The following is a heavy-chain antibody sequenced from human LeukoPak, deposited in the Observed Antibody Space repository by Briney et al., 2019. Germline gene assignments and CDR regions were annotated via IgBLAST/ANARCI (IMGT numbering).Heavy chain of an antibody. V-gene: IGHV4-4*02. CDR1: GFTFFSYW. Sequence: GSLRLSCAASGFTFFSYWMRWVRQAPGKGLEWIGSIYHSGSTYYNPSLKSRVTISVDTSQNQFYLKLSSVTAADTAVYYCARDGYSGSDALWGQGTLVTVSS. CDR2: IYHSGST. D-gene: IGHD5-12*01. CDR3: ARDGYSGSDAL. J-gene: IGHJ4*02.